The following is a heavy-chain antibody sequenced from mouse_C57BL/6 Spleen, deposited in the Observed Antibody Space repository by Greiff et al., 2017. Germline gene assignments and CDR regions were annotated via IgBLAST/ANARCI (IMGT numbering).Heavy chain of an antibody. CDR1: GYAFSSYW. CDR2: IYPGDGDT. J-gene: IGHJ2*01. V-gene: IGHV1-80*01. Sequence: VQLQQSGASVKISCKASGYAFSSYWMNWVKQRPGKGLEWIGQIYPGDGDTNYNGKFKGKATLTADKSSSTAYMQLISLTSEESAVYVCDRDTTSYFDYWGQGTTLTVSS. D-gene: IGHD1-1*01. CDR3: DRDTTSYFDY.